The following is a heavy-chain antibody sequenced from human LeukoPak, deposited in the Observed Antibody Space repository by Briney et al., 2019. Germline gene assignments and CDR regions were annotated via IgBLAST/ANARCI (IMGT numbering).Heavy chain of an antibody. CDR1: GYTFTSYG. J-gene: IGHJ5*02. CDR2: ISAYNGNT. Sequence: ASVKVSCKASGYTFTSYGISWVRQAPGQELEWMGWISAYNGNTNYAQKLQGRVTMTTDTSTSTAYMELRSLRSDDTAVYYCARGPVLRYFDWLSKYNWFDPWGQGTLVTVSS. CDR3: ARGPVLRYFDWLSKYNWFDP. D-gene: IGHD3-9*01. V-gene: IGHV1-18*01.